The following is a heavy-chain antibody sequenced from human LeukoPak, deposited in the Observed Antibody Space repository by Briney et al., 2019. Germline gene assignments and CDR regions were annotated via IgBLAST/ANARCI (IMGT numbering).Heavy chain of an antibody. CDR1: GYMFPVFG. V-gene: IGHV1-18*01. CDR2: IRVHNGDT. CDR3: ARDRYDVGVAFDF. Sequence: ASVTVSRKPSGYMFPVFGITWVRQAPGQGLEWMGSIRVHNGDTNDAQKFQGRLTMTTDTSTTTAYMELRSLKSDDTAVYYCARDRYDVGVAFDFWGQGTMVTVSS. J-gene: IGHJ3*01. D-gene: IGHD3-9*01.